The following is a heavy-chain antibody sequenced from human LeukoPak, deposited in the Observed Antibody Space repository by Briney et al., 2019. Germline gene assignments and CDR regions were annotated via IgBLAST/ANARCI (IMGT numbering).Heavy chain of an antibody. CDR2: IRSKANSYAT. CDR1: GFTFSGSA. D-gene: IGHD6-19*01. J-gene: IGHJ4*02. Sequence: PGGSLRLSCAASGFTFSGSAMHWVRQASGKGLGWVGRIRSKANSYATAYAASVKGRFTISRDDSKNTAYLQMNSLKTEDTAVYYCTREEEQWLVDYWGQGTLVTVSS. V-gene: IGHV3-73*01. CDR3: TREEEQWLVDY.